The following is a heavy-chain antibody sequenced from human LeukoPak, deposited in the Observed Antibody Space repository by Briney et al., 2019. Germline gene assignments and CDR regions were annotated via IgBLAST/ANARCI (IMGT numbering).Heavy chain of an antibody. CDR2: FSAYNGNT. CDR1: GYTFTSYG. V-gene: IGHV1-18*01. Sequence: GASVKVSCKASGYTFTSYGISWVRQAPGQGLEWMGWFSAYNGNTNYAQKLQGRVTMTTDTSTSTAYMELRSLRSDDTAVYYCARDLRYSGYGWAGVGYWGQGTLVTVSS. J-gene: IGHJ4*02. CDR3: ARDLRYSGYGWAGVGY. D-gene: IGHD5-12*01.